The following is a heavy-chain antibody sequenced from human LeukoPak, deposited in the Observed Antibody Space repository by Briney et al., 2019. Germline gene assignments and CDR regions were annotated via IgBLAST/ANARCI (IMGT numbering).Heavy chain of an antibody. CDR2: ISGSGGST. J-gene: IGHJ5*02. Sequence: TGGSLRLSCAASGFTFSSYGMSWVRQAPGKGLEWVSAISGSGGSTYYADSVKGRFTISRDNSKNTLYLQMNSLRAEDTAVYYCAKDGYGSGSYDWFDPWGQGTLVTVSS. CDR1: GFTFSSYG. V-gene: IGHV3-23*01. CDR3: AKDGYGSGSYDWFDP. D-gene: IGHD3-10*01.